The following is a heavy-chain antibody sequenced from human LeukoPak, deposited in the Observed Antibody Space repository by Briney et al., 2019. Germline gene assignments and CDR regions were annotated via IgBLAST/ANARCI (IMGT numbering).Heavy chain of an antibody. J-gene: IGHJ4*02. Sequence: GASVMVSCRAFGYTFISYDINWVRQAPGQGLEWMGWISAYNGNTNYAQKFQGRVTMTTDTSTSTAYMELRSLRSDDTAVYYCAREKSRYPYGYNYWGQGTLVTVSS. CDR3: AREKSRYPYGYNY. CDR1: GYTFISYD. CDR2: ISAYNGNT. V-gene: IGHV1-18*01. D-gene: IGHD5-18*01.